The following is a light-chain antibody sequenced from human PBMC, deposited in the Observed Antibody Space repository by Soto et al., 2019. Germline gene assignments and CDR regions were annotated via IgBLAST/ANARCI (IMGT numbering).Light chain of an antibody. V-gene: IGKV3-11*01. CDR2: EAY. Sequence: EVVLTQSPVTVSLSPGERATLSFRASQSFRGLLAWYQQKTGQAPRLLIYEAYNRATGIPPRFSGSGSGTDFTLTISSLEPEDSAVYYCQKRHMWPITCGQGTRLEIK. CDR3: QKRHMWPIT. CDR1: QSFRGL. J-gene: IGKJ5*01.